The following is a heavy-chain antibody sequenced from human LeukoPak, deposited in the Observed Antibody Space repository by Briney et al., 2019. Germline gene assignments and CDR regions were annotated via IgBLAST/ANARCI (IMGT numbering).Heavy chain of an antibody. J-gene: IGHJ5*02. Sequence: PSETLSLTCTVSGGSISSGDCYWSWIRQPPGKGLEWLVYMYYSGSTYYNPSLKSRVTMAADTSKNQLSLKLSSVTAADTAVYYCARPYYYDSMIDPWGQGILVTVSS. CDR3: ARPYYYDSMIDP. D-gene: IGHD3-22*01. CDR1: GGSISSGDCY. V-gene: IGHV4-30-4*01. CDR2: MYYSGST.